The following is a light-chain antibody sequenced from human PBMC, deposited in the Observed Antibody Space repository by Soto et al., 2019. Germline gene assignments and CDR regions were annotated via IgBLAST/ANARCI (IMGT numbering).Light chain of an antibody. CDR2: AAS. CDR3: QQYVTSPWT. V-gene: IGKV3-20*01. CDR1: QSVSDIY. J-gene: IGKJ1*01. Sequence: EIMLTQSPGTLPLSPGERATLSCRASQSVSDIYLAWYQQKPGQAPRLLIYAASRRAAGIPDRFSGSGSGTDFALTISRLEPEDFAMYYCQQYVTSPWTFGQGTKVEIK.